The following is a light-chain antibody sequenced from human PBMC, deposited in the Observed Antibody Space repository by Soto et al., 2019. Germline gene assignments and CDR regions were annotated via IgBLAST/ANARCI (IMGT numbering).Light chain of an antibody. J-gene: IGLJ1*01. CDR3: TSYAGGNNV. CDR2: EVN. V-gene: IGLV2-8*01. Sequence: QSALTQPPSASGSTGRSVTISCTGASSDVGGYNFVSWYQQYPGKVPKLMVYEVNKRPSGVPDRFSGSKSGNTASLTVSGLQAEDEADYYCTSYAGGNNVFGTGTKLTVL. CDR1: SSDVGGYNF.